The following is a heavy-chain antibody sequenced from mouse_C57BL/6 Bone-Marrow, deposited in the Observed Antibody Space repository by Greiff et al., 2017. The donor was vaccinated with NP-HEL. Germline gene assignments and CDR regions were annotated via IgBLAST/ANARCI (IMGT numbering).Heavy chain of an antibody. CDR1: GYTFTDYY. CDR3: ARREETWFAY. CDR2: INPNNGGT. J-gene: IGHJ3*01. Sequence: EVQLQQSGPELVKPGASVKISCKASGYTFTDYYMNWVKQSHGKSLEWIGDINPNNGGTSYNQKFKGKATLTVDKSSSTAYMELSSLTSEDSAVYFCARREETWFAYWGQGTLVTVSA. V-gene: IGHV1-26*01.